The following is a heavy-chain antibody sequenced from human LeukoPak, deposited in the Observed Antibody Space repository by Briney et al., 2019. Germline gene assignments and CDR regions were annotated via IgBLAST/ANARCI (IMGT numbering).Heavy chain of an antibody. D-gene: IGHD2-15*01. CDR3: ARHCSGGSCYSGPRYYYGMDV. J-gene: IGHJ6*02. CDR2: IYSGGST. V-gene: IGHV3-66*04. Sequence: PGGSLRLSCAASGFTVSSNYMSWVRQAPGKGLEWVSVIYSGGSTYYADSVKGRFTISRDNSKNTLYLQMNSLRAEDTAVYYCARHCSGGSCYSGPRYYYGMDVWGQGTTVTVSS. CDR1: GFTVSSNY.